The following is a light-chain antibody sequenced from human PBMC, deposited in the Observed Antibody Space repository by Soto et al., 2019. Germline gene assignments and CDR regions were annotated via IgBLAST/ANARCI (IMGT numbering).Light chain of an antibody. J-gene: IGKJ1*01. CDR3: QQYNNWPWT. V-gene: IGKV3-15*01. CDR1: QSVSST. Sequence: EIVITQSPATLSVSPGERATLSFRASQSVSSTLAWYQQKPGQAPRLLIHGAFTRATGIPARFSGSGSGTEFTLTISSLQSEDFAVYYCQQYNNWPWTFGQGTKVDIK. CDR2: GAF.